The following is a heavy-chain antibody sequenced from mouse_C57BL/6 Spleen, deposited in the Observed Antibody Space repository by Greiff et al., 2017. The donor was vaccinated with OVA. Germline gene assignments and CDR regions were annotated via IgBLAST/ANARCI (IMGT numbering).Heavy chain of an antibody. J-gene: IGHJ2*01. CDR3: ARSGYYYGSSSYYFDY. V-gene: IGHV1-54*01. Sequence: VQLQQSGAELVRPGTSVKVSCKASGYAFTNYLLEWVKQRPGQGLEWIGVINPGSGGTNYNEKFKGKATLTADKSSSTAYMQLSSLTSEDSAVYFCARSGYYYGSSSYYFDYWGQGTTLTVSS. D-gene: IGHD1-1*01. CDR2: INPGSGGT. CDR1: GYAFTNYL.